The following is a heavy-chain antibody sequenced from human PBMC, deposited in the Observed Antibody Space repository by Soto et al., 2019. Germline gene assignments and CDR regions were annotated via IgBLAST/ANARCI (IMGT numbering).Heavy chain of an antibody. CDR2: ISGSGGST. D-gene: IGHD3-10*01. V-gene: IGHV3-23*01. Sequence: GGSKSLSCSASGLPFSSYAMSRVRPDNGKGLEWVSAISGSGGSTSSADSVKGRFAISRDNSKNTLYLQMNSLRDGDTAGEYCARGFSAGKGSPPDYWGQGTLVTDS. CDR1: GLPFSSYA. CDR3: ARGFSAGKGSPPDY. J-gene: IGHJ4*02.